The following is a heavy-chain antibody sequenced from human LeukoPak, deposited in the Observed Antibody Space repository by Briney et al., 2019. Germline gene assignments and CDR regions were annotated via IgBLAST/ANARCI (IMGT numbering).Heavy chain of an antibody. J-gene: IGHJ4*02. Sequence: GGSLRLSCAASGFTFSSYAMSWIRQAPGKGLERVSYISSSGSTIYYADSVKGRFTISRDNAKNSLYLQMNSLRAEDTAVYYCARDRTVGAFDYWGQGTLVTVSS. D-gene: IGHD4-11*01. V-gene: IGHV3-11*01. CDR3: ARDRTVGAFDY. CDR2: ISSSGSTI. CDR1: GFTFSSYA.